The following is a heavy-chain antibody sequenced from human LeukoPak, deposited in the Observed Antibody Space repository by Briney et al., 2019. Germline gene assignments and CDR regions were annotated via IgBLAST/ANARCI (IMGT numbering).Heavy chain of an antibody. CDR1: GGSISSYY. CDR3: ARGRYRDSSGWGSFYYYYGMDV. V-gene: IGHV4-59*01. D-gene: IGHD6-19*01. Sequence: SETLSLTCTVSGGSISSYYWSWIRQPPGKGLEWIGYIYYSGSTNYNPSLKSRVTISVDTSKNQFSLKLSSVTAADTAVYYCARGRYRDSSGWGSFYYYYGMDVWGQGTTVTVSS. CDR2: IYYSGST. J-gene: IGHJ6*02.